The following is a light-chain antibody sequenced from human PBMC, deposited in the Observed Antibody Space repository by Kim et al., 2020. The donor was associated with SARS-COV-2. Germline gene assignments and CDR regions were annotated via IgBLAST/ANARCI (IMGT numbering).Light chain of an antibody. Sequence: LSPRERVPPPCMAHQNISNNLTLTQPKPGQSPRLLIYGASSRATGIPDRFSGSGSGTDFTLTITGLEPEDYAVYYCHQYAGAPWTLGQGTKVDIK. CDR1: QNISNN. V-gene: IGKV3-20*01. CDR3: HQYAGAPWT. CDR2: GAS. J-gene: IGKJ1*01.